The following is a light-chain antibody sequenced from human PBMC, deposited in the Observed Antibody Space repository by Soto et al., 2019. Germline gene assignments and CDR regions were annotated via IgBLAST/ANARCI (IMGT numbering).Light chain of an antibody. CDR1: QSLLHSNGYNY. CDR2: LGS. J-gene: IGKJ3*01. V-gene: IGKV2-28*01. CDR3: MQALHTPGT. Sequence: DIVMTQSPLSLPVTPGEPASISCRSRQSLLHSNGYNYLDWYLQKPGQSPQLLIYLGSNQASGVRSRFSGSESGTDCTLKISRVETEDVGVYYCMQALHTPGTFGPATKVDIK.